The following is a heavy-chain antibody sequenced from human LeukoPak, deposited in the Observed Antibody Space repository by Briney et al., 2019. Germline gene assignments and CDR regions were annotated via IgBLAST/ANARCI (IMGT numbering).Heavy chain of an antibody. CDR1: GFTFSSYA. CDR3: AKDLAVVVVAAMGDAFDI. Sequence: GGSLRLSCAASGFTFSSYAMSWVRQAPGKGLEWVSAISGSGGSTYYADSVKGRFTISRDNSKNTLYLQMNSLRAEDTAVYCCAKDLAVVVVAAMGDAFDIWGQGTMVTVSS. D-gene: IGHD2-15*01. V-gene: IGHV3-23*01. CDR2: ISGSGGST. J-gene: IGHJ3*02.